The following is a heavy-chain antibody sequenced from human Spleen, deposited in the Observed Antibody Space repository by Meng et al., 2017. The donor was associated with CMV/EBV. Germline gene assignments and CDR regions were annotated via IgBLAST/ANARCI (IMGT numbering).Heavy chain of an antibody. CDR3: ARDWAMVLTPGCIGFDP. CDR2: ISSTSSTI. Sequence: GESLKISCAASGFSFSSYSMNWVRQAPGKGLEWVSYISSTSSTIYYADSVKGRFTISRDNAKNSLYLQMNSLRAEDTAVYYCARDWAMVLTPGCIGFDPWGQGTLVTVFS. CDR1: GFSFSSYS. D-gene: IGHD4/OR15-4a*01. J-gene: IGHJ5*02. V-gene: IGHV3-48*04.